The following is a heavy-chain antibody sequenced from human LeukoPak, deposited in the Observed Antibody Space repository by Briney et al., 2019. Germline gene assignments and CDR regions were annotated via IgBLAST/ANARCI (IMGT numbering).Heavy chain of an antibody. J-gene: IGHJ6*03. CDR1: GYTFTGYY. CDR3: ARDRGSSWYYYYYTDV. Sequence: VASVKVSCKASGYTFTGYYMHWVRQAPGQGLEWMGWINPNSGGTNYAQKFQGRVTMTRDTSISTAYMELSRLRSDDTAVYYCARDRGSSWYYYYYTDVWGKGTTVTVSS. V-gene: IGHV1-2*02. D-gene: IGHD6-13*01. CDR2: INPNSGGT.